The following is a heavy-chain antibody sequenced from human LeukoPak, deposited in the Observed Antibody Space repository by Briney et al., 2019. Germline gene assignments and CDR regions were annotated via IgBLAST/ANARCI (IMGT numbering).Heavy chain of an antibody. CDR2: ISGSGGGT. D-gene: IGHD2-8*01. Sequence: GGSLRLSCAASGVTLSTYAISWVRQAPGKGLEWVSLISGSGGGTYYADSVKGRFTISRDNSKNTLYLQMNSLRAEDTAVYYCARESNGYSFDIWGQGTMVTVSS. CDR3: ARESNGYSFDI. V-gene: IGHV3-23*01. CDR1: GVTLSTYA. J-gene: IGHJ3*02.